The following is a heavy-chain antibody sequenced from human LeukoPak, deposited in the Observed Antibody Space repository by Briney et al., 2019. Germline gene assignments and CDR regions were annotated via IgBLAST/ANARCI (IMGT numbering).Heavy chain of an antibody. CDR3: ARNNGMDV. J-gene: IGHJ6*02. Sequence: PGGSLRLSCAVSGFTVYTNSMSWVRQVPGRGPEWVANVNRDGSETYYLDSVKGRFTISKDNAKNSLYLQMNSLRAEDTALYHCARNNGMDVWGQGTTVIVSS. V-gene: IGHV3-7*03. CDR2: VNRDGSET. CDR1: GFTVYTNS.